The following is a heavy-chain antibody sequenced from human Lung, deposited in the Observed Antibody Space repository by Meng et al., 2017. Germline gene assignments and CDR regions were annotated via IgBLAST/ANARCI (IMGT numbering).Heavy chain of an antibody. CDR2: INPDGSDK. J-gene: IGHJ4*02. Sequence: GESLKISCAASRLTFSNYWMNWVRQAPGKGLEWVANINPDGSDKYYVDSVKGRFTISRDNANNLLYLQMNSLRAEDTAVYYCGRGDPDYWGQGTLDTVSS. CDR3: GRGDPDY. V-gene: IGHV3-7*04. CDR1: RLTFSNYW.